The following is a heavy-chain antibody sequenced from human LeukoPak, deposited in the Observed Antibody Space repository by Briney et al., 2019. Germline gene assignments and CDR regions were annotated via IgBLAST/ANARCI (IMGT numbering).Heavy chain of an antibody. D-gene: IGHD1-26*01. CDR3: ARESGSYYFDY. CDR2: IYYSGST. CDR1: GGSISSGGYY. V-gene: IGHV4-31*03. J-gene: IGHJ4*02. Sequence: SETLSLTCTVSGGSISSGGYYWSWIRQHPGKGLEWIGYIYYSGSTYYNPSLESRVTISVDTSKNQFSLKLSSVTAADTAVYYCARESGSYYFDYWGQGTLVTVSS.